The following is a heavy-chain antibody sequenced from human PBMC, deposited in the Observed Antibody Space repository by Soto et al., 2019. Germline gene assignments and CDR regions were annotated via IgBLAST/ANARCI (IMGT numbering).Heavy chain of an antibody. V-gene: IGHV4-59*08. CDR1: GGSISSYY. Sequence: SETLSLTCTVSGGSISSYYWSWIRQPPGKGLEWIGYIYYSGSTNYNPSLKSRVTISVDTSKNQFSLKLSSVTAADTAVYYCARTYYYDSSGPVGVYYFDYWGQGNLVTVSS. J-gene: IGHJ4*02. D-gene: IGHD3-22*01. CDR2: IYYSGST. CDR3: ARTYYYDSSGPVGVYYFDY.